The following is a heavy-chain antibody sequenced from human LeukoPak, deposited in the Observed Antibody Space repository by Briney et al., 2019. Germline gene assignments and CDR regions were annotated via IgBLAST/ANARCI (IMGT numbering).Heavy chain of an antibody. Sequence: GGSLRLSYAAPGFTFSSYEMNWVRQAPGKGLEWVSYISSSGSTIYYADSVKGRFTISRDNSKNTLYLQMNSLRAEDTAVYYCAKDSGYDILTGSLVYWGQGTLVTVSS. CDR2: ISSSGSTI. CDR1: GFTFSSYE. D-gene: IGHD3-9*01. J-gene: IGHJ4*02. CDR3: AKDSGYDILTGSLVY. V-gene: IGHV3-48*03.